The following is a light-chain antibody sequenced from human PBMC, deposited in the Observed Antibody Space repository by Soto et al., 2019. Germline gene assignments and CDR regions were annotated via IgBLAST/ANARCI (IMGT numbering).Light chain of an antibody. CDR3: VLYMGSASWV. J-gene: IGLJ3*02. CDR1: SGSVSTSYY. V-gene: IGLV8-61*01. CDR2: STN. Sequence: QTVVTQEPLFSVSPGGTVTLTCGLSSGSVSTSYYPSWYQQTPGQAPRTLIYSTNTRSSGVPDRFSGSILGNKAALTITWAQADDESDYYCVLYMGSASWVFGGGTKLTVL.